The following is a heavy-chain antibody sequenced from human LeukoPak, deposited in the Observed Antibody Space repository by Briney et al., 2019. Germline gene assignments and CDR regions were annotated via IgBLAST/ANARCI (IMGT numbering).Heavy chain of an antibody. D-gene: IGHD4-11*01. V-gene: IGHV4-38-2*01. J-gene: IGHJ4*02. Sequence: PSETLSLTCAVSGYSIRSGDYWGWIRQSPGKGLEWIGSIYHSGSTHYNPSLKSRVTISVDTSKNQFSLMLSSVTAADTAVYYCARNRSLTTTPGFDHWGQGSLVTVSS. CDR3: ARNRSLTTTPGFDH. CDR2: IYHSGST. CDR1: GYSIRSGDY.